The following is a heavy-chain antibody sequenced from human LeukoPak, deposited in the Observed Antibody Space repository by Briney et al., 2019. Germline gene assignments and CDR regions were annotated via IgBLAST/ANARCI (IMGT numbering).Heavy chain of an antibody. V-gene: IGHV3-33*06. CDR2: IWSDGTEK. J-gene: IGHJ4*02. CDR3: AKDAQRGFDYSNSLEY. D-gene: IGHD4-11*01. Sequence: GRSLRLSCAASGFTYSHYGMHWVRQAPGKGLEWVAVIWSDGTEKYYADAVKGRFTISRDNSRNTLYLQMNSLRGEDTAAYYCAKDAQRGFDYSNSLEYWGQGTLVTVSS. CDR1: GFTYSHYG.